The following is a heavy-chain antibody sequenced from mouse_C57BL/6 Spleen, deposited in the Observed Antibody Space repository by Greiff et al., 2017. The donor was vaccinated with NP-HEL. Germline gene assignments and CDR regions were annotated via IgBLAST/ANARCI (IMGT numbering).Heavy chain of an antibody. J-gene: IGHJ2*01. Sequence: QVQLQQPGAELVMPGASVKLSCKASGYTFTSYWMHWVKQRPGQGLEWIGEIDPSDSYTNYNQKFKGKSTLTVDKSSSTAYMQLSSLTSEDSAVYYCARGTIGNYRFFDYWGQGTTLTVSS. D-gene: IGHD2-1*01. V-gene: IGHV1-69*01. CDR3: ARGTIGNYRFFDY. CDR1: GYTFTSYW. CDR2: IDPSDSYT.